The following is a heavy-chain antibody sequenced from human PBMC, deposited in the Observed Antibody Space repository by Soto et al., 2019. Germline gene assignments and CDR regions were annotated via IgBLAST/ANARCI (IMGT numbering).Heavy chain of an antibody. J-gene: IGHJ4*02. CDR1: RFAFSSYS. CDR2: ISSSSSYI. V-gene: IGHV3-21*01. D-gene: IGHD3-22*01. Sequence: GGPLTLSCATTRFAFSSYSMNWVRQAPGKGLEWVSSISSSSSYIYYADSVKGRFTISRDNAENSLYLQMNSLRAEDTAVYYCARAPYYYDSSGYWAYWGQGT. CDR3: ARAPYYYDSSGYWAY.